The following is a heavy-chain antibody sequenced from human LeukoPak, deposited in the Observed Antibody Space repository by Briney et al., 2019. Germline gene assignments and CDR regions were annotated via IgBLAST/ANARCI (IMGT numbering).Heavy chain of an antibody. J-gene: IGHJ6*03. CDR3: AKASGGYDFWSGYNNYYYYMDV. CDR2: IKQDGSEK. Sequence: GGSLRLSCAASGFTFSSYWMSWVRQAPGKGLEWVANIKQDGSEKYYVDSVKGRSTISRDNAKNSLYLQMNSLRAEDTAVYYCAKASGGYDFWSGYNNYYYYMDVWGKGTTVTVSS. D-gene: IGHD3-3*01. V-gene: IGHV3-7*01. CDR1: GFTFSSYW.